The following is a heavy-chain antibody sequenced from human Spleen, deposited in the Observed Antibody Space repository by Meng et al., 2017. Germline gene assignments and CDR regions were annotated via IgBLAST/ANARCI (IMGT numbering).Heavy chain of an antibody. CDR2: MSSSGSTI. Sequence: GGSLRLSCAASEFTFSTYEMNWVRQAPGKGLEWVSYMSSSGSTIYYADSVKGRFTISRDNAKHSLYLQMNSLRAEDTAVYYCARGLYTWLPYGMVVWGQGTTVTVSS. J-gene: IGHJ6*02. CDR1: EFTFSTYE. D-gene: IGHD5-12*01. V-gene: IGHV3-48*03. CDR3: ARGLYTWLPYGMVV.